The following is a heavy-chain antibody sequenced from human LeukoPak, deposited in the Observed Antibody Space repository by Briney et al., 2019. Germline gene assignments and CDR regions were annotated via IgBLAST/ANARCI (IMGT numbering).Heavy chain of an antibody. J-gene: IGHJ4*02. V-gene: IGHV3-23*01. CDR3: AKDGRTSSPK. Sequence: GGSLRLSCATSGFTFSKYAMSWVCQAPGKGLEWVSGINAAAGTDYAESVKGRFTISRDNSKNTLSLQMNSLRAEDTALYYCAKDGRTSSPKWGQGILVTVSS. D-gene: IGHD1-26*01. CDR2: INAAAGT. CDR1: GFTFSKYA.